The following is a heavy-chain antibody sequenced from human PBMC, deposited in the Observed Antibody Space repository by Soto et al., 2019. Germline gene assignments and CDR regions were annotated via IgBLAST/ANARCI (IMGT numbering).Heavy chain of an antibody. CDR3: ARHYYYYYGMDV. CDR2: IDPSDSYT. J-gene: IGHJ6*02. CDR1: GYSFTSYW. V-gene: IGHV5-10-1*01. Sequence: GETLKISCKGSGYSFTSYWISWVRQMPGKGLEWMGRIDPSDSYTNYSPSFQGHVTISADKSISTAYLQWSSLKASDTAMYYCARHYYYYYGMDVWGQGTTVTVSS.